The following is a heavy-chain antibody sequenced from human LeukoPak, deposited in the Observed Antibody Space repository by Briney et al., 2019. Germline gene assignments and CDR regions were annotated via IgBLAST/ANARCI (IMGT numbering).Heavy chain of an antibody. CDR1: GITFSRYT. CDR3: ARGGMGAYYYYGLDV. D-gene: IGHD3-16*01. V-gene: IGHV3-23*01. Sequence: GGSLRLSCAASGITFSRYTMTWVRQASGKGLEWVSGISGSGDSTPYADSVKGRFTISRDNSKNTLYLQMNSLRAEDTAIYYCARGGMGAYYYYGLDVWGQGTTVTVSS. CDR2: ISGSGDST. J-gene: IGHJ6*02.